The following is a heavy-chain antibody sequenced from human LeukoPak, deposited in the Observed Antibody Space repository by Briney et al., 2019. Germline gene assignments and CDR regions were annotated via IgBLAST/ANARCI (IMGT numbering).Heavy chain of an antibody. D-gene: IGHD3-10*01. CDR2: ISGTGGST. J-gene: IGHJ6*03. CDR3: AKGSWFGEAYYYMDV. Sequence: GGSLRLSCAASGFTFSSYGMSWVRQAPGKGLGWVSAISGTGGSTYYADSVKGRFTISRDNSKNTLYLQMNSLRAEDTAVYYCAKGSWFGEAYYYMDVWGKGTTVTISS. CDR1: GFTFSSYG. V-gene: IGHV3-23*01.